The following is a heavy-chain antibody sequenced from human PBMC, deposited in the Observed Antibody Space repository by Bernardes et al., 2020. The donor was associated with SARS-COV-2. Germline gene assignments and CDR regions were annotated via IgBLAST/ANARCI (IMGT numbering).Heavy chain of an antibody. CDR3: ARDQAPRRLGRYSSGCQDY. J-gene: IGHJ4*02. D-gene: IGHD6-19*01. Sequence: ASVKISCKASGYTFTSYGISWVRQAPGQGLEWMGWISAYNGNTNYAQKLQGRVTMTTDTSTSTAYMELRSLRSDDTAVDYGARDQAPRRLGRYSSGCQDYWGQGTLVTVSS. CDR1: GYTFTSYG. CDR2: ISAYNGNT. V-gene: IGHV1-18*01.